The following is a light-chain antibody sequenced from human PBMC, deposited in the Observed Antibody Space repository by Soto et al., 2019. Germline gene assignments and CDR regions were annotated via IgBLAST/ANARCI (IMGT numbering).Light chain of an antibody. CDR2: GAS. Sequence: EIVVTQSPATLSVSPGERATLSCRASQSVNTNFAWYQQKPGQAPRLLIYGASTRATGIPARFSGSGSGTEVTLTISSLQSEDFAVYYCQQYNNWPSWTFGQGTKVEIK. J-gene: IGKJ1*01. V-gene: IGKV3-15*01. CDR3: QQYNNWPSWT. CDR1: QSVNTN.